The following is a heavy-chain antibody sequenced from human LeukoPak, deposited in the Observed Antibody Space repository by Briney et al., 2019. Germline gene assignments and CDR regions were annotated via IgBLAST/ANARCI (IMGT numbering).Heavy chain of an antibody. D-gene: IGHD3-22*01. J-gene: IGHJ4*02. CDR2: ISSNGGTT. CDR1: GFTFSNYG. V-gene: IGHV3-64*01. Sequence: GGSLRPSCAASGFTFSNYGLHWVRQAPGKGLEYVSAISSNGGTTYYANSVKGRFTISRDNSKNTLYLQMGSLRAEDVAVYYCATGYDSSGYYQYWGQGTLVTVSS. CDR3: ATGYDSSGYYQY.